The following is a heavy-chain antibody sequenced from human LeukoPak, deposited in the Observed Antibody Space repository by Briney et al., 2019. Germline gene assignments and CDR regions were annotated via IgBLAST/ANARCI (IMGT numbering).Heavy chain of an antibody. V-gene: IGHV4-30-2*02. CDR1: GGSISSGGYY. D-gene: IGHD7-27*01. CDR3: ARLSPLTGAYYYMDV. Sequence: NPSETLSLTCTVSGGSISSGGYYWSWIRQPPGKGLEWIGYIYHSGSTYYNPSLKSRVTISVDTSKNQFSLKLSSVTAADTAVYYCARLSPLTGAYYYMDVWGKGTTVTVFS. CDR2: IYHSGST. J-gene: IGHJ6*03.